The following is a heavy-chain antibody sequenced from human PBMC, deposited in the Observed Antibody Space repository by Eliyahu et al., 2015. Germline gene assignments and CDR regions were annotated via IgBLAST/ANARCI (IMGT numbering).Heavy chain of an antibody. CDR3: ARGGDLVVVAATPSTCYFDY. J-gene: IGHJ4*02. CDR1: GGSFSGYY. CDR2: INHSGST. D-gene: IGHD2-15*01. Sequence: QVQLQQWGAGLLKPSETLSLTCAVYGGSFSGYYXSWLRQPPGKGLEWXGGINHSGSTNYNPSLKSRVTISVDTSKNQFSLKLSSVTAADTAVYYCARGGDLVVVAATPSTCYFDYWGQGTLVTVSS. V-gene: IGHV4-34*01.